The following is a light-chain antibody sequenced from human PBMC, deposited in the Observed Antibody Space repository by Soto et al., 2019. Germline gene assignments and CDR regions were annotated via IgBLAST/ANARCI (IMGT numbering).Light chain of an antibody. J-gene: IGLJ7*01. CDR3: QSYDSSLSGAG. V-gene: IGLV1-40*01. Sequence: QSVLTQPPSVSGAPGQRVTISCTGSSSNIGAGYDVHWYQQLPGTAPKLLIYGNSNRPSGVPDRFSGSKSGTSASLAITGRQAEDEADYYCQSYDSSLSGAGFGGGTQLTVL. CDR2: GNS. CDR1: SSNIGAGYD.